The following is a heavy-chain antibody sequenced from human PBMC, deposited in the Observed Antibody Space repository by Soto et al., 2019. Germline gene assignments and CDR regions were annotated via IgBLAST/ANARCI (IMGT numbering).Heavy chain of an antibody. D-gene: IGHD1-26*01. CDR1: GDSVSSNSAA. J-gene: IGHJ6*02. V-gene: IGHV6-1*01. CDR2: TYYRSKWYN. CDR3: ARTPSGSPVYYYGMDV. Sequence: PSQTLSLRCAISGDSVSSNSAAWNWIRQSPSRGLEWLGRTYYRSKWYNDYAVSVKSRITINPDTSKNQFSLQLNSVTPEDTAVYCCARTPSGSPVYYYGMDVWGQGTTVTVSS.